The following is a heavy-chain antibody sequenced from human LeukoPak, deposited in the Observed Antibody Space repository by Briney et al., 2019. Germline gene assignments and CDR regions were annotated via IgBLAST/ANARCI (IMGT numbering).Heavy chain of an antibody. D-gene: IGHD3-22*01. J-gene: IGHJ4*02. CDR1: GGSISSGNYS. Sequence: SETLSLTCTVSGGSISSGNYSWNWIRQPPGKGLEWIGYIHYSGRTHYNPSLKSRLFTSVDTSKNQFSLKLTSVTAADTAVYYCARAVGYYFDNSGPSKTFDYWGQGTLVTVSS. CDR2: IHYSGRT. V-gene: IGHV4-30-4*08. CDR3: ARAVGYYFDNSGPSKTFDY.